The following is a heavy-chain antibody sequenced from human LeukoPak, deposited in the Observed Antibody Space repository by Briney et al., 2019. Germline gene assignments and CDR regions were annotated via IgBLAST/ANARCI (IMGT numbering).Heavy chain of an antibody. D-gene: IGHD6-19*01. V-gene: IGHV4-39*01. Sequence: PSETLSLTCTVSGGSISSSTYYWTWIRQPPGKGLEWIGTMSYGGNTYYNPSLTSRVTISVDTSKNQFSLSLNSVTAADTAVYYCARSRGWYASGRYYFDYWGQGTLVTVSS. CDR1: GGSISSSTYY. CDR2: MSYGGNT. CDR3: ARSRGWYASGRYYFDY. J-gene: IGHJ4*02.